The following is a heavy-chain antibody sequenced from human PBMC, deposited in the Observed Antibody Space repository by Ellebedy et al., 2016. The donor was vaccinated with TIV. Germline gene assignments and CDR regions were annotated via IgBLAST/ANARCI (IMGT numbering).Heavy chain of an antibody. J-gene: IGHJ6*02. D-gene: IGHD3-10*01. CDR2: IYTSGST. CDR3: ARGFYGSGCYQFTYYYYYGMDV. V-gene: IGHV4-4*07. Sequence: SETLSLXCTVSGGTISSYSWSWIRQPAGKGLEWIGRIYTSGSTNYNPSLKSRVTMSVDTSKNQFSLKLSSVTAADTAVYYCARGFYGSGCYQFTYYYYYGMDVWGQGTTVTVSS. CDR1: GGTISSYS.